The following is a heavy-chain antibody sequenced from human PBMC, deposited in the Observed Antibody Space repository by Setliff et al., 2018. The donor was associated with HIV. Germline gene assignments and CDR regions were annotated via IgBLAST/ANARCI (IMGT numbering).Heavy chain of an antibody. CDR3: ARGGPY. CDR1: GDTFTSYD. Sequence: GASVKVSCKTSGDTFTSYDINWVRQAAGQGLEWMGRINPNNGDTNYAQKLQGRVTMTRDTSISTAYMELRRLTSDDTAVYYCARGGPYWGQGTLVTVSS. CDR2: INPNNGDT. D-gene: IGHD3-10*01. J-gene: IGHJ4*02. V-gene: IGHV1-2*06.